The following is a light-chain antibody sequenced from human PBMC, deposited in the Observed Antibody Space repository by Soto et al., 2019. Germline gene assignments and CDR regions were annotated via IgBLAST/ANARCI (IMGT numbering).Light chain of an antibody. Sequence: QSVLTQPASVSGSPGQSITISCTGTSSDVGSTFNYVSWYQHHPGKAPRLIMSDVNHRPSGVSDRFSGSKSGNTASLTISGLQAEDEDHSFCSAYSTGSTPVLFGGGTKVTVL. CDR3: SAYSTGSTPVL. J-gene: IGLJ3*02. CDR1: SSDVGSTFNY. CDR2: DVN. V-gene: IGLV2-14*03.